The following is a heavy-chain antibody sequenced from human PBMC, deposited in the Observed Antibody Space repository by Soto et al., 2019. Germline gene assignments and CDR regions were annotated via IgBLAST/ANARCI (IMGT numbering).Heavy chain of an antibody. V-gene: IGHV4-59*01. Sequence: TSETLSLTCTVSGASITSDYWNWIRQPPGKGLEWIAFVSYAGVTNYNPSLKSRVTISIDTSRNQFSLRLSSVTAADTAMYYCARGFYDNRGYSEAFDIWGQGTMVTV. CDR1: GASITSDY. J-gene: IGHJ3*02. D-gene: IGHD3-22*01. CDR2: VSYAGVT. CDR3: ARGFYDNRGYSEAFDI.